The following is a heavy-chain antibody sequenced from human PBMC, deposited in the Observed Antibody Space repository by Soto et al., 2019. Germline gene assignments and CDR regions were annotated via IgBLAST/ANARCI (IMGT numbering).Heavy chain of an antibody. D-gene: IGHD3-10*01. J-gene: IGHJ4*03. CDR2: INPVNSDT. CDR1: GYNFATYW. CDR3: VRRARGTVSPGYFDY. V-gene: IGHV5-51*01. Sequence: EVQLVQSGAEAKKPGESLRISCETSGYNFATYWIGWVRQMPGKGLEWIGIINPVNSDTKNSPSFQGQVTIAADKSISTTYLQWRSLKASDNAIYYCVRRARGTVSPGYFDYWGQGTLVTVSS.